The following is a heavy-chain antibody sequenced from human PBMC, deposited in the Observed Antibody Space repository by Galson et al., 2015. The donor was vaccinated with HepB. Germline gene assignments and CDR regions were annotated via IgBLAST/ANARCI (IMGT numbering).Heavy chain of an antibody. D-gene: IGHD1/OR15-1a*01. V-gene: IGHV3-30*18. J-gene: IGHJ6*03. CDR1: GFTFSSYG. CDR3: AKGENSYYYYYYMDV. Sequence: SLRLSCAASGFTFSSYGMHWVRQAPGKGLEWVAVISYDGSNKYYADSVKGRFTTSRDNSKNTLYLQMNSLRAEDTAVYYCAKGENSYYYYYYMDVWGKGTTVTVSS. CDR2: ISYDGSNK.